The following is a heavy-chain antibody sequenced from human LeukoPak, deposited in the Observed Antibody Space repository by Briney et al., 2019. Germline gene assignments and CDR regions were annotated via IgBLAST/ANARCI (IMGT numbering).Heavy chain of an antibody. Sequence: GASVKVSCKASGGTFISYAISWVRQAPGQGLEWMGGIIPIFGTANYAQKFQGRVTITADESTSTAYMELSSLRSEDTAVYYCASGPGDGGYVCHYWGRGTLVTVSS. CDR1: GGTFISYA. D-gene: IGHD5-12*01. CDR3: ASGPGDGGYVCHY. V-gene: IGHV1-69*13. CDR2: IIPIFGTA. J-gene: IGHJ4*02.